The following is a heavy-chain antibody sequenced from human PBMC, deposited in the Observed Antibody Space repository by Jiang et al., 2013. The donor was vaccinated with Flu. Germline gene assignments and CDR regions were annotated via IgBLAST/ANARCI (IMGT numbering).Heavy chain of an antibody. J-gene: IGHJ5*02. V-gene: IGHV3-21*01. Sequence: SSISSSSSYIYYADSLKGRFTISRDNAKNSLYLQMNSLRAEDTAVYYCARAREGYDSSGYYRHTDWFDPWGQGTLVTVSS. CDR3: ARAREGYDSSGYYRHTDWFDP. D-gene: IGHD3-22*01. CDR2: ISSSSSYI.